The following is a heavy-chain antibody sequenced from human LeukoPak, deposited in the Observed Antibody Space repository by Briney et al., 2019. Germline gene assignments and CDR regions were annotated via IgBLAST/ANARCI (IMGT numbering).Heavy chain of an antibody. CDR3: ARATAAAGTFYYYMDV. CDR1: GFTFSDYY. CDR2: ISSSGSTI. Sequence: GGSLRLSCAASGFTFSDYYMSWIRQAPGKGLEWVSYISSSGSTIYYADSVKGRFTISRDNAKNSLYLQMNSLRAEDTAVYYCARATAAAGTFYYYMDVWGKGTTVTVSS. D-gene: IGHD6-13*01. V-gene: IGHV3-11*04. J-gene: IGHJ6*03.